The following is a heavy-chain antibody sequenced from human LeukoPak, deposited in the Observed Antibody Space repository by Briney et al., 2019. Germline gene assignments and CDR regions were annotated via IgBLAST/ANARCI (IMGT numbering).Heavy chain of an antibody. CDR2: ISHSGST. D-gene: IGHD2-21*01. J-gene: IGHJ4*02. CDR3: TRNAAYCLDY. Sequence: PSETLSLTCAVSGGSISSGYWWSWVRQPPGKGLEWIGEISHSGSTNYNPSLKSRVTISADKSKNQFSLKLNSVTAADTAVYYCTRNAAYCLDYWGQGTPVTVSS. V-gene: IGHV4-4*02. CDR1: GGSISSGYW.